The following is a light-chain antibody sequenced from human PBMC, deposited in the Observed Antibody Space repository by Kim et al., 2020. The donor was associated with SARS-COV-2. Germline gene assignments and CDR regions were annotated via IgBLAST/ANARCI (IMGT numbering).Light chain of an antibody. J-gene: IGLJ2*01. Sequence: GQSITISCTGTSIDVGGYNYVSWYQQQPGKAPKLMIYDVSKRPSGVSNRFSGSKSGNTASLTISGLQAEDEADYYCSSYTSSSTVVFGGGAQVTVL. CDR3: SSYTSSSTVV. V-gene: IGLV2-14*04. CDR1: SIDVGGYNY. CDR2: DVS.